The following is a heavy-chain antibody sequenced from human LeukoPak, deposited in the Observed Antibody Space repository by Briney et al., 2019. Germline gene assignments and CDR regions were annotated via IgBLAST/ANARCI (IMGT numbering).Heavy chain of an antibody. J-gene: IGHJ4*02. D-gene: IGHD1-26*01. CDR2: INAGTGNT. CDR1: GYTSSNYG. CDR3: ARREIVGASPPLDC. Sequence: ASVKVSCKASGYTSSNYGVHWVRQAPGQRLEWMGWINAGTGNTRYSEKFQGRVTISRNTSASTVYMELGSLTYEDTVVYYCARREIVGASPPLDCWGQGTLVTVSS. V-gene: IGHV1-3*01.